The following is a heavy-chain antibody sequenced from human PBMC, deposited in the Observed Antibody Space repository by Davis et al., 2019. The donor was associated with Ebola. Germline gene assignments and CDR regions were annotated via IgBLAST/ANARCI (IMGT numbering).Heavy chain of an antibody. D-gene: IGHD3-22*01. CDR2: TYYRSKWFV. Sequence: MPSETLSLTCAISGDTVSSTSAAWNWIRQSPSRGLEWLGRTYYRSKWFVDYASSVKSRITINADTSKNQFSLQLTSVTLEDTAVYYCARDPPSDQGYDYWGQGTLVTVSS. J-gene: IGHJ4*02. V-gene: IGHV6-1*01. CDR3: ARDPPSDQGYDY. CDR1: GDTVSSTSAA.